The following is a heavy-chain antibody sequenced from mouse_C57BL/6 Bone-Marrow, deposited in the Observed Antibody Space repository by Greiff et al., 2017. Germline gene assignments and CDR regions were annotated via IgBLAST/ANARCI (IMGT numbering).Heavy chain of an antibody. Sequence: VKLVESGGGLVKPGGSLKLSCAASGFTFSSYTMSWVRQTPEKRLEWVATISGGGGNTYYPDSVKGRFTISRDNAKNTLYLQMSSLRSEDTPLYYCARDYSGSSSDYAMDDWGQGTSVTVSS. CDR2: ISGGGGNT. J-gene: IGHJ4*01. CDR3: ARDYSGSSSDYAMDD. V-gene: IGHV5-9*01. D-gene: IGHD1-1*01. CDR1: GFTFSSYT.